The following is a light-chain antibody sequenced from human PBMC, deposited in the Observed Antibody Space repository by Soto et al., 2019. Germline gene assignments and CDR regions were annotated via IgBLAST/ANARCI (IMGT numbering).Light chain of an antibody. V-gene: IGLV2-14*03. CDR3: CSYTSSSTPYV. CDR1: STDVGSYNY. J-gene: IGLJ1*01. CDR2: DVT. Sequence: QSALTQPASVSGSPGQSITISCTGTSTDVGSYNYVSWYQHHPGRAPKLIIFDVTNRPSGVSHRFSGSKAGNTASLTISGLQAEDEADYYCCSYTSSSTPYVFGTGTKVTVL.